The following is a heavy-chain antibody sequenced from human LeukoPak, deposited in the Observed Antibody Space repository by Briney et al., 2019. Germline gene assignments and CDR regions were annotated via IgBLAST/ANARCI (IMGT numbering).Heavy chain of an antibody. CDR2: IYYSGST. D-gene: IGHD1-26*01. CDR3: ARSDSGSYYGRPADY. Sequence: SETLSLTCTVSGGAINSGSHYWSWIRQSAGKGLEWIGYIYYSGSTNYNPSLKSRVTISVDTSKNQFSLKLSSVTAADTAVYYCARSDSGSYYGRPADYWGQGTLVTVSS. J-gene: IGHJ4*02. CDR1: GGAINSGSHY. V-gene: IGHV4-61*10.